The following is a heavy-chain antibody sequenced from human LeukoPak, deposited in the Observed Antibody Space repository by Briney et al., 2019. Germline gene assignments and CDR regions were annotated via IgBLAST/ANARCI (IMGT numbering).Heavy chain of an antibody. Sequence: PGGSLRLSCAASGFTFSSYAMTWVRPAPDKGLEWVSAISGSDGSTYHADSVKGRFTISRDDSQNTLYLQMNSLSAEDTAVYYCAKVETSGGANCSGLDYWGQGTLVTVSS. CDR3: AKVETSGGANCSGLDY. J-gene: IGHJ4*02. CDR2: ISGSDGST. D-gene: IGHD2-8*02. CDR1: GFTFSSYA. V-gene: IGHV3-23*01.